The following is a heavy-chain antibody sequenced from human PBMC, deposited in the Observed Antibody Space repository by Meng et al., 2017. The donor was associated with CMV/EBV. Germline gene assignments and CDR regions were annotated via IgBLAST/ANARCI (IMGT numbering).Heavy chain of an antibody. Sequence: TFSSYAISWVRQAPGQGLEWMGEIIPIFGTANYAQKFQGRVTITTDESTSTAYMELSSLRSEDTAVYYCARVAYYDILTGYDNWFDPWGQGTLVTVSS. CDR3: ARVAYYDILTGYDNWFDP. CDR2: IIPIFGTA. D-gene: IGHD3-9*01. V-gene: IGHV1-69*05. CDR1: TFSSYA. J-gene: IGHJ5*02.